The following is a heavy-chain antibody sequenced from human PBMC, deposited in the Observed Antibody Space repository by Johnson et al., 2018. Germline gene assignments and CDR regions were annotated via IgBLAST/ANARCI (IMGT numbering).Heavy chain of an antibody. J-gene: IGHJ3*02. CDR1: GYSFTNNW. CDR3: ARRPPRGNSYGDGAFDI. V-gene: IGHV5-51*03. Sequence: EVQLVETGAEVKKPGESLKISCQGSGYSFTNNWIGWVRQMPGKGLESMGIIYPGDSDTRYSPSFQGQVTISADKSISTAYLQWSTLKASDTAMYYCARRPPRGNSYGDGAFDIWGQGTMVTVSS. CDR2: IYPGDSDT. D-gene: IGHD5-18*01.